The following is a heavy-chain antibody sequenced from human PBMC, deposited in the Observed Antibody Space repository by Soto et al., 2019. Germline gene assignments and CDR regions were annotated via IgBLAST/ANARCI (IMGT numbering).Heavy chain of an antibody. CDR2: IKSKTDGGTT. D-gene: IGHD6-25*01. V-gene: IGHV3-15*01. Sequence: PGGSLRLSXAASGFTFSNAWMSWVRQAPGKGLEWVGRIKSKTDGGTTDYAAPVKGRFTISRDDSKNTLYLQMNSLKTEDTAVYYCTTFSGDYYYYSMDVWGQGTTVTVSS. CDR1: GFTFSNAW. CDR3: TTFSGDYYYYSMDV. J-gene: IGHJ6*02.